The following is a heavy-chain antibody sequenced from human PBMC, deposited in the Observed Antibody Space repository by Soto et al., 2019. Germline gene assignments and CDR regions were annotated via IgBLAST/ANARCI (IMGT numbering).Heavy chain of an antibody. CDR1: GYSFPNNW. J-gene: IGHJ4*02. V-gene: IGHV5-10-1*01. CDR3: ARRGEFHYVSSGYRYALDY. Sequence: GESLKISCKSPGYSFPNNWVTWVRQMPEKGLEWMGRIDLTDSYTSYSPSFQGHVSFSAGKSINTAYLQWSSLRASDTAMYYCARRGEFHYVSSGYRYALDYWGQGTPVTVSS. D-gene: IGHD3-22*01. CDR2: IDLTDSYT.